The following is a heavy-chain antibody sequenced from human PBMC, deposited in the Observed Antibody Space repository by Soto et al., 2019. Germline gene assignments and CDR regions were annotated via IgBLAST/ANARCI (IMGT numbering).Heavy chain of an antibody. Sequence: PSETLSLTCAVYGGSFSGYYWSWIRQPPGKGLEWIGEINHSGSTNYNPSLKSRVTISVDTSKNQFSLKLSSVTAADTAVYYCARARASYSCWFDPWGQGTLVTVSS. D-gene: IGHD1-26*01. CDR3: ARARASYSCWFDP. J-gene: IGHJ5*02. V-gene: IGHV4-34*01. CDR1: GGSFSGYY. CDR2: INHSGST.